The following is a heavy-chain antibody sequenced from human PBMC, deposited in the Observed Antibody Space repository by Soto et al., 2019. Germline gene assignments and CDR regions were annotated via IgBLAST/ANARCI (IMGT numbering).Heavy chain of an antibody. CDR1: GYTFTGYY. V-gene: IGHV1-2*02. D-gene: IGHD5-12*01. CDR2: INPNNGDT. CDR3: ARHSGYDYVFDY. Sequence: QVQLVQSGAKVKKPGASVKVSCKASGYTFTGYYIHWVRQAPGQGLEWMGWINPNNGDTNYAQKFQGRVTMTRDTSTSTAYMELSSLTFDDTAVYYCARHSGYDYVFDYWGQGTLVTVSS. J-gene: IGHJ4*02.